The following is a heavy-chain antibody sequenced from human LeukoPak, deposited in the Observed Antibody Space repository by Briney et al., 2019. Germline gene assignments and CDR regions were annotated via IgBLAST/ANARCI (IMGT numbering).Heavy chain of an antibody. D-gene: IGHD3-22*01. Sequence: GRSLRPSCAASGFIVSESYMASVRQDPGKGMEWVTVIYKDGSPHYADSAKGRFTISRDSSKNALYLQMNSLRAEDTAVYYCATRYFYIGSRYYYGYFFDYWGQGTLVTVSS. V-gene: IGHV3-53*01. CDR2: IYKDGSP. J-gene: IGHJ4*02. CDR1: GFIVSESY. CDR3: ATRYFYIGSRYYYGYFFDY.